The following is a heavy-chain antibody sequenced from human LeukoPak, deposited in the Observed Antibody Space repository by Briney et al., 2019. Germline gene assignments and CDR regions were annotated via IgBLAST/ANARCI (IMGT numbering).Heavy chain of an antibody. J-gene: IGHJ4*02. V-gene: IGHV1-2*06. Sequence: GASVKVSCKASGYTFTGYYMHWVRQAAGQGLEWMGRINPNSGGTNYAQKFQGRVTMTRDTSISTAYMELSRLRYDGTAVYYWARAVATISDFDYWGQGTLVTVSS. CDR2: INPNSGGT. CDR3: ARAVATISDFDY. CDR1: GYTFTGYY. D-gene: IGHD5-12*01.